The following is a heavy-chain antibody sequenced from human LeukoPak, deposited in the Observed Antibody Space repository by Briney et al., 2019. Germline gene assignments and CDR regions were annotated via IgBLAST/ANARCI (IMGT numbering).Heavy chain of an antibody. CDR1: GASISSSS. CDR2: IHCSGST. D-gene: IGHD3-10*01. Sequence: SETLSLTCTISGASISSSSWSWIRQPPGKGLEWIGCIHCSGSTNYNPSLKSRVTISVDTSKNQFSLKLSSVTAADTAVYYCARDTLESYGSGSYRWFDPWGQGTLVTVSS. J-gene: IGHJ5*02. CDR3: ARDTLESYGSGSYRWFDP. V-gene: IGHV4-59*01.